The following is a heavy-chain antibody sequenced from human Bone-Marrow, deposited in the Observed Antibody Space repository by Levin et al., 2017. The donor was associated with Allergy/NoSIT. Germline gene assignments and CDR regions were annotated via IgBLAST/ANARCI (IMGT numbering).Heavy chain of an antibody. CDR1: GGSISSYY. J-gene: IGHJ5*02. V-gene: IGHV4-59*01. CDR3: ARGPVHTWFDP. Sequence: KTSETLSLTCTISGGSISSYYWSWIWQPPGKGLEWIGYVYYTGSINYNPSLKSRVTISVDMSKRQLSLKLSSLTAADTAVYYCARGPVHTWFDPWGQGTLVTVSS. CDR2: VYYTGSI.